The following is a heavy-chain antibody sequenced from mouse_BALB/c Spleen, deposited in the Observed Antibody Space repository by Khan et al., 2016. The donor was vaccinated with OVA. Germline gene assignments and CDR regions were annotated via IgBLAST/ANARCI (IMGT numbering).Heavy chain of an antibody. CDR1: GYTFTSYD. CDR3: ARGGDGGFAY. Sequence: QVQLKQSGAELVKPGASVKLSCKASGYTFTSYDINWVRQRPEQGLEWIGWMFPGDGSTKHNENFKGKATLTTDKSSSTAYMQLSRLTSEDSGAXFCARGGDGGFAYWGPGTLVTVSA. V-gene: IGHV1-85*01. J-gene: IGHJ3*01. CDR2: MFPGDGST. D-gene: IGHD3-3*01.